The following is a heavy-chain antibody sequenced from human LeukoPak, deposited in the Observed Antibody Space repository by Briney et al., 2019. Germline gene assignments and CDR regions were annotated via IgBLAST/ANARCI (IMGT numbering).Heavy chain of an antibody. CDR2: MHDSGIT. CDR3: ATGRDAYKTGY. Sequence: SETLSLTCAVYGGSFSGYYWSWIRQPPGKGLEWIGYMHDSGITNYNPSLESRVTISVDTSKNQFSLKLNSVTAADTAVYYCATGRDAYKTGYWGQGTLVTVSS. CDR1: GGSFSGYY. V-gene: IGHV4-59*01. D-gene: IGHD5-24*01. J-gene: IGHJ4*02.